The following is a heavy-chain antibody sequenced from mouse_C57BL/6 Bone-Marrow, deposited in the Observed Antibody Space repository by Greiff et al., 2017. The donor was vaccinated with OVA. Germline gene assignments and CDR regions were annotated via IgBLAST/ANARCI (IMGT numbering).Heavy chain of an antibody. D-gene: IGHD1-1*01. J-gene: IGHJ4*01. CDR1: GYTFTSYW. Sequence: QVQLQQSGTELVKPGASVKLSCKASGYTFTSYWMHWVKQRPGQGLEWIGNIYPCNGGTNYNEKFKSKATLTVDKSSSTAYMQLSSLTSEDSAVYYCARENCYGGSYGAMDYWGQGTSVTVSS. CDR3: ARENCYGGSYGAMDY. CDR2: IYPCNGGT. V-gene: IGHV1-53*01.